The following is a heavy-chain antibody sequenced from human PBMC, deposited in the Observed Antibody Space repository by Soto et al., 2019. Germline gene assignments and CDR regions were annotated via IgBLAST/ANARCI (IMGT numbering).Heavy chain of an antibody. V-gene: IGHV3-23*01. CDR1: GFTFSNYA. D-gene: IGHD5-18*01. CDR3: AKGNGFNYGCLDS. Sequence: EVEVLESGGGLVQPGGSLRLSCATSGFTFSNYAMYWVRQAPGKGLEWVSRISGGSGNIDYADSVKGRFTISRDNPKNTLYQHMNGLRADDTAVYYCAKGNGFNYGCLDSWGQGTLVTVCS. J-gene: IGHJ4*02. CDR2: ISGGSGNI.